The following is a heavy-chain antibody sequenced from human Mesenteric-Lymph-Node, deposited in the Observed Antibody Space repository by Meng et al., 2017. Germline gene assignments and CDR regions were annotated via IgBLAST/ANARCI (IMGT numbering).Heavy chain of an antibody. CDR1: GCSISSSHW. V-gene: IGHV4-4*02. Sequence: QVPLHEAGPARVKLSGPLSLPCAVLGCSISSSHWLSEFRQPPGKGLGWIGEIYHSGSSNYNPSLKSRVTISVDTSKNQFSLKLSSVTAADTAVYYCASFPPPGKQWLVTDYWGQGTLVTVSS. J-gene: IGHJ4*02. CDR2: IYHSGSS. D-gene: IGHD6-19*01. CDR3: ASFPPPGKQWLVTDY.